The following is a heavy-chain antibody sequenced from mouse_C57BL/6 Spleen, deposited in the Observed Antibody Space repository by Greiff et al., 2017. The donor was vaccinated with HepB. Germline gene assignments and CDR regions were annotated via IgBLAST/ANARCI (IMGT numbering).Heavy chain of an antibody. Sequence: DVHLVESGGGLVKPGGSLKLSCAASGFTFSDYGMHWVRQAPEKGLEWVVYISSGSSTIYYADTVKGRFTISRDNAKNTLFLQMTSLRSEDTAMYYCARTDYGSSCAMDYWGQGTSVTVSS. V-gene: IGHV5-17*01. J-gene: IGHJ4*01. D-gene: IGHD1-1*01. CDR3: ARTDYGSSCAMDY. CDR2: ISSGSSTI. CDR1: GFTFSDYG.